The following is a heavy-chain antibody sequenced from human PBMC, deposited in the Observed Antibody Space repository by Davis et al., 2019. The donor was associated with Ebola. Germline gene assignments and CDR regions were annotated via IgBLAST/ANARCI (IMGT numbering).Heavy chain of an antibody. CDR2: IYGGGTT. CDR1: GFIVSQNY. J-gene: IGHJ4*02. Sequence: GGSLRLSCEVSGFIVSQNYMSWVRQAPGKGLEWVSIIYGGGTTDYTDSVKGRFTISRDNSKNIVYLQMNSLRVDDTAVYYCVRSLNPTGLEFWGQGSLVTVSS. CDR3: VRSLNPTGLEF. V-gene: IGHV3-53*01. D-gene: IGHD1-14*01.